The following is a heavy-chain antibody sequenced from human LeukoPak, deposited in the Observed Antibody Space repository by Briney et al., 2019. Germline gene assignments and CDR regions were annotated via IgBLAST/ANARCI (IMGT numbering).Heavy chain of an antibody. CDR2: IYSDGSSR. CDR3: ASASSHRIAAGGDY. Sequence: GGSLRLSCAASGFTLSNYWMHWVRQAPGKGLVWVSRIYSDGSSRSYADSVKGRFTISRDNAQNTLYLQMNSLRAEDTAVYYCASASSHRIAAGGDYWGQGTLVTVSS. J-gene: IGHJ4*02. D-gene: IGHD6-13*01. CDR1: GFTLSNYW. V-gene: IGHV3-74*01.